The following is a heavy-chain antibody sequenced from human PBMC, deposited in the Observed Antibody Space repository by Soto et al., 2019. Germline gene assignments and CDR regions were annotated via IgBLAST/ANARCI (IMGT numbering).Heavy chain of an antibody. Sequence: SETLSLTCTISGGSISSGDYYWSWIRQPPGKGLEWIGCIYYSGSTYYNTSLKSRVTISVDTSKNQFSLKLSSVTAADTAVYYCALTGYYDVDYWGRGTLVTVSS. CDR2: IYYSGST. CDR1: GGSISSGDYY. D-gene: IGHD3-9*01. J-gene: IGHJ4*02. CDR3: ALTGYYDVDY. V-gene: IGHV4-30-4*01.